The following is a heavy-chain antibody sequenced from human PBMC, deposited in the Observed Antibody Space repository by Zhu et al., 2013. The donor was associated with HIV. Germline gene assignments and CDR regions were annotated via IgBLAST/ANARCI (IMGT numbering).Heavy chain of an antibody. CDR1: GYSFTGYY. CDR3: ARMYYYDSSGYSYGMDV. D-gene: IGHD3-22*01. J-gene: IGHJ6*02. Sequence: QVQLVQSGTEVKKPGASVKVSCKASGYSFTGYYMHWVRQVPGQGLEWMGWINPNSGGTKYAQKFQGRVTLTRDTSIRTAYMELSRLRSDDTAVYYCARMYYYDSSGYSYGMDVWGQGTTVTVSS. CDR2: INPNSGGT. V-gene: IGHV1-2*02.